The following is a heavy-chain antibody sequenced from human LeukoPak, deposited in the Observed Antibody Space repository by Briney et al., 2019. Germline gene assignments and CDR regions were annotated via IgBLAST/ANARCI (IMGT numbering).Heavy chain of an antibody. J-gene: IGHJ5*02. Sequence: KPSETLSLTCSVSGGSIDSRIYFWGWIRQFPGKGLEWIGNIHYNESTYYNPSLQNRVTMSVDTSNNRFSLSLTSVTAADTAIYYCVQRCSYPPCNWLNPWGQGTLVTVSS. V-gene: IGHV4-39*02. CDR2: IHYNEST. D-gene: IGHD3-10*02. CDR1: GGSIDSRIYF. CDR3: VQRCSYPPCNWLNP.